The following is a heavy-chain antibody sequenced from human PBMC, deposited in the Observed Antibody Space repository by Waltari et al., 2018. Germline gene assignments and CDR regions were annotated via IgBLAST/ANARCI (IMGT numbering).Heavy chain of an antibody. CDR2: IYYSGST. D-gene: IGHD2-15*01. V-gene: IGHV4-39*01. J-gene: IGHJ5*02. CDR3: ARQRGYCSGGSCYTPPDWFDP. Sequence: WIGSIYYSGSTYYNPSLKSRVTISVDTSKNKFSLKLRSVTAADTAVFYCARQRGYCSGGSCYTPPDWFDPWGQGILITVSS.